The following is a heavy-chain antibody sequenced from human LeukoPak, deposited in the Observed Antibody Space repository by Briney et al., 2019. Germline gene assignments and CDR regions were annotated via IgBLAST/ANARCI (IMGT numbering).Heavy chain of an antibody. CDR2: TYYRSKWYN. CDR3: AFLITASETGFDF. J-gene: IGHJ4*02. Sequence: SQTLSLTCAISGDTVSSNSAVWNWIRQSPSRGLEWLGRTYYRSKWYNDYAVSMKSRITINPDTSKNQSSLQLNSVTPEDTAVYFSAFLITASETGFDFWGQGTLVTVSS. D-gene: IGHD3-10*01. CDR1: GDTVSSNSAV. V-gene: IGHV6-1*01.